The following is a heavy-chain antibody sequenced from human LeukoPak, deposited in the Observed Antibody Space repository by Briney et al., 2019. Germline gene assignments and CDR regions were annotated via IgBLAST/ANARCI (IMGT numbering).Heavy chain of an antibody. D-gene: IGHD4-17*01. J-gene: IGHJ5*02. CDR3: ALHINGDYESRFDP. V-gene: IGHV3-30*02. CDR1: GFTFSSYG. CDR2: IRYDGSNK. Sequence: SGGSLRLSCAASGFTFSSYGMHWVRQAPGKGLEWVAFIRYDGSNKYYADSVKGRFTISRDNSKNTLNLQMNSLRAEDTAIYYCALHINGDYESRFDPWGQGTLVTVSS.